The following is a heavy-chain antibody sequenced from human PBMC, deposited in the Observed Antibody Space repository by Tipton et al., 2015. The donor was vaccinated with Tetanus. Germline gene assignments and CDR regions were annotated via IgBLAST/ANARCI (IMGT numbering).Heavy chain of an antibody. Sequence: QVQLVQSGGGLVQPGRSLRLSCAASGFTFSDYYMSWIRQAPGKGLEWISYISGVGGTVNHADSVKGRFTISRDNAKDSLYLQMDNRRAEDTALYYCAGKGVVVAARHDTFNIWGQGTMVTVSS. CDR1: GFTFSDYY. J-gene: IGHJ3*02. V-gene: IGHV3-11*04. D-gene: IGHD2-15*01. CDR3: AGKGVVVAARHDTFNI. CDR2: ISGVGGTV.